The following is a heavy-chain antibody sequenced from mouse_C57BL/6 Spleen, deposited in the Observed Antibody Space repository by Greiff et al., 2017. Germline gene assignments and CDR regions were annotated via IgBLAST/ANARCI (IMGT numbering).Heavy chain of an antibody. CDR2: IDPEDGET. D-gene: IGHD2-4*01. Sequence: EVQRVESGAELVKPGASVKLSCTASGFNIKDYYMHWVKQRTEQGLEWIGRIDPEDGETKYAPKFQGKATITADTSSNTAYLQLSSLTSEDTAVYYCASLYDYGAWFAYWGQGTLVTVSA. CDR1: GFNIKDYY. J-gene: IGHJ3*01. V-gene: IGHV14-2*01. CDR3: ASLYDYGAWFAY.